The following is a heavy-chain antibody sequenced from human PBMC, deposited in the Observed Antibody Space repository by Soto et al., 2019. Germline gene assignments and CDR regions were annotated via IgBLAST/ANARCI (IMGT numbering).Heavy chain of an antibody. J-gene: IGHJ6*02. V-gene: IGHV1-69*06. Sequence: RASVKVSCKASGGTFSSYAISWVRQAPGQGLEWMGGIIPIFGTANYAQKFQGRVTITADKSTSTAYMELSSLRSEDTAVYYCARDSGLGPRYYYGMDVWGQGTTVTVSS. CDR2: IIPIFGTA. CDR1: GGTFSSYA. CDR3: ARDSGLGPRYYYGMDV.